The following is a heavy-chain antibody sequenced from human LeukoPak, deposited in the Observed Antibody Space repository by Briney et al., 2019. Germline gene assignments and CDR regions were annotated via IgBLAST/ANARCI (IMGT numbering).Heavy chain of an antibody. CDR1: GYTFTSYD. D-gene: IGHD1-26*01. Sequence: ASVKVSCKASGYTFTSYDINWVRQATGQGLEWMGWMNPNSGNTGYAQKFQGRVTMTRNTSISTAYMELSRLRSDDTAVYYCARGPTGSGSYYPDCWGQGTLVTVSS. CDR3: ARGPTGSGSYYPDC. J-gene: IGHJ4*02. CDR2: MNPNSGNT. V-gene: IGHV1-8*01.